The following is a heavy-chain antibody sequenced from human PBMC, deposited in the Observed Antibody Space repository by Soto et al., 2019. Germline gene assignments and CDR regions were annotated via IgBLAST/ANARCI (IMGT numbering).Heavy chain of an antibody. D-gene: IGHD3-22*01. J-gene: IGHJ4*02. CDR2: IYYSGST. CDR3: ARDYYDSSGPVD. Sequence: SETLSLTCTVSGGSISSGGYYWSWIRQHPGKGLEWIGYIYYSGSTYYNPSLKSRVTISVDTSKNQFSLKLSSVTAAYTAVYYCARDYYDSSGPVDWGQGTLVTVSS. CDR1: GGSISSGGYY. V-gene: IGHV4-31*03.